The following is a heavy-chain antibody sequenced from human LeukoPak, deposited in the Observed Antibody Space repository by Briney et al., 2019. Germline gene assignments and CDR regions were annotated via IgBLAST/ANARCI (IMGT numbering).Heavy chain of an antibody. V-gene: IGHV3-30*04. CDR3: ARDWYYYDSSGYLDY. J-gene: IGHJ4*02. CDR1: GFTFSSYA. CDR2: ISYDGSNK. Sequence: GGSLRLSCAASGFTFSSYAMSWVRQAPGKGLEWVAVISYDGSNKYYADSVKGRFTISRDNSKNTLYLQMNSLRAEDTAVYYCARDWYYYDSSGYLDYWGQGTLVTVSS. D-gene: IGHD3-22*01.